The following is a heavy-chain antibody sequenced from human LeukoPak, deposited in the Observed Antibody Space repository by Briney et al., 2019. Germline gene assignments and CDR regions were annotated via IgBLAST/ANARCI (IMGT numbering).Heavy chain of an antibody. J-gene: IGHJ6*03. CDR1: GYTFTSYG. CDR2: ISAYNGNT. CDR3: ARGPKGYYYMDV. V-gene: IGHV1-18*01. Sequence: ASVKVSCKASGYTFTSYGISWVRQAPGQGLEWMGWISAYNGNTKYAQKVQDRVIMTTDTSTSTAYMELRSLRSDDTAVYYCARGPKGYYYMDVWGKGTTVTISS.